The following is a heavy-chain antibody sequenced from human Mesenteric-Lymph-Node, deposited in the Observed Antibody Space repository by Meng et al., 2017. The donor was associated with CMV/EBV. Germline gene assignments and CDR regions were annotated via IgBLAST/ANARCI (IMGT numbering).Heavy chain of an antibody. V-gene: IGHV1-2*02. CDR1: GYTFTGYY. CDR3: ARDEVVPAAIISYYYYGMDV. CDR2: INPNSGGT. Sequence: ASVKVSCKASGYTFTGYYMHWVRQAPGQGLEWMGWINPNSGGTNYAQKFQGRVTMTRDTSISTAYMELSRLRSDDTAVYYCARDEVVPAAIISYYYYGMDVWGQGTTVTVSS. D-gene: IGHD2-2*02. J-gene: IGHJ6*02.